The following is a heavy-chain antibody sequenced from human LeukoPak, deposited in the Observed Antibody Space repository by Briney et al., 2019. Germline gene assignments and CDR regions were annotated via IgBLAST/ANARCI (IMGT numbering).Heavy chain of an antibody. CDR3: ARAQYSSSWYGVFWFDP. Sequence: SSESLSLTCTVSGGSISSYYWSWIRQPPGKGLEWIGYIYYSGSTNYNPSLKSRVTISVDTSKNQFSLKLSSVTAADTAVYYCARAQYSSSWYGVFWFDPWGQGTLVTVSS. D-gene: IGHD6-13*01. J-gene: IGHJ5*02. V-gene: IGHV4-59*01. CDR2: IYYSGST. CDR1: GGSISSYY.